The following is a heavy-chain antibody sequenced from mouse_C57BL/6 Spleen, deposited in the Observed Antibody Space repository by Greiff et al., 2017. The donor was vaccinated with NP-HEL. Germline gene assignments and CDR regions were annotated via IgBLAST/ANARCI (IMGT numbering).Heavy chain of an antibody. CDR3: ARQAERIHYPGNCDV. V-gene: IGHV1-64*01. Sequence: QVQLKQPGAELVKPGSSFPFSFPPSGYTFTSYWMHWVKQRPGQGLEWIGMIHPNRGRTHCNEKFQSKATLTVDKSSSTAYMQLSSLTSEDSAVYYWARQAERIHYPGNCDVWGTGTTVTVAS. D-gene: IGHD1-2*01. J-gene: IGHJ1*03. CDR1: GYTFTSYW. CDR2: IHPNRGRT.